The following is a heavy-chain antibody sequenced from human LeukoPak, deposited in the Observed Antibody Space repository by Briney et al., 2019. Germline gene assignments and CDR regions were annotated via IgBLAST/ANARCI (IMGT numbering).Heavy chain of an antibody. Sequence: GGSLRLACAASGFAFSTSGMHWVRQAPGKGLEWVAVIWYDGSNKYYADSVKGRFTISRDNSKNTLYLQMNSLRAEDTAVYYCARDSNGGVDYWGQGTLVTVSS. CDR2: IWYDGSNK. D-gene: IGHD2-8*01. V-gene: IGHV3-33*01. CDR1: GFAFSTSG. CDR3: ARDSNGGVDY. J-gene: IGHJ4*02.